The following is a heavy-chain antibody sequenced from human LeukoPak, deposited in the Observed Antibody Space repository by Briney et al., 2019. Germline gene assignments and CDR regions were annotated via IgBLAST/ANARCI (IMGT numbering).Heavy chain of an antibody. Sequence: LSGGSLRLSCAASGFTFSNCAMSWVRQAPGKGLEWVSTISNSGGTTYYTDSVKGRFTISRDNSKNTLYLQMNSLRAEDTAVYYCAKALIAAADTGWGSNFDYWGQGSLVTVSS. CDR1: GFTFSNCA. V-gene: IGHV3-23*01. CDR3: AKALIAAADTGWGSNFDY. CDR2: ISNSGGTT. D-gene: IGHD6-13*01. J-gene: IGHJ4*02.